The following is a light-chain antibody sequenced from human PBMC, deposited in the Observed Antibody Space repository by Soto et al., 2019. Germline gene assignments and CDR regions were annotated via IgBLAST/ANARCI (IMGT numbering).Light chain of an antibody. V-gene: IGLV2-8*01. CDR1: SSDVGGYNY. J-gene: IGLJ2*01. CDR2: EVT. Sequence: QSALTQPPSASGSPGQSVTISCTRTSSDVGGYNYVSWYQQHPGKAPKLMIYEVTKRPSGVPDRFSGSKSGNTASLTVSGLQAEDEADYCGSSYAGSNNCRVVFGGGTKLTVL. CDR3: SSYAGSNNCRVV.